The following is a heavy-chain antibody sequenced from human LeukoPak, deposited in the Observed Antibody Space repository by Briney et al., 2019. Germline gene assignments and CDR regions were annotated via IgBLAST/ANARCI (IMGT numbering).Heavy chain of an antibody. Sequence: SETLSLTCTVSGGSISSYYWSWIRQPPGKGLEWIGYIYYSGSTNYNPSLKSRVTISVDTSKNQFSLELSSVTAADTAVYYCARDIGHSSSWYCLFDYWGQGTLVTVSS. CDR3: ARDIGHSSSWYCLFDY. CDR1: GGSISSYY. CDR2: IYYSGST. V-gene: IGHV4-59*01. J-gene: IGHJ4*02. D-gene: IGHD6-13*01.